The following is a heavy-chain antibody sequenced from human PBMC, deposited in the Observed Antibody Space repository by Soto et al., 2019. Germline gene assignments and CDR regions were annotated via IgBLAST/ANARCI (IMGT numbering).Heavy chain of an antibody. D-gene: IGHD3-22*01. V-gene: IGHV3-9*01. CDR3: AKDGNTYYYDSSGPREYYYGMDV. CDR2: ISWNSGSI. CDR1: GFTFDDYA. J-gene: IGHJ6*02. Sequence: SLRLSCAASGFTFDDYAMHWVRQAPGKGLEWVSGISWNSGSIGYADSVKGRFTISRDNAKNSLYLQMNSLRAEDTALYYCAKDGNTYYYDSSGPREYYYGMDVWGQGTTVTVSS.